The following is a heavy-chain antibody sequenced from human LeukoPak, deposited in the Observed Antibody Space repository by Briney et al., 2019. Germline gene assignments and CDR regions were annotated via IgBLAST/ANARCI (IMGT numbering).Heavy chain of an antibody. Sequence: PGGSLRLSCAASGFTFRSYWMHWVRQAPGKGLAWVSRINSDGSRTTYADSVKGRFTISRDNAKNTLHLQMNSLRTEDTSVYYCTRERPGEDTFDIWGQGTMVTVSS. J-gene: IGHJ3*02. CDR1: GFTFRSYW. D-gene: IGHD7-27*01. CDR3: TRERPGEDTFDI. CDR2: INSDGSRT. V-gene: IGHV3-74*01.